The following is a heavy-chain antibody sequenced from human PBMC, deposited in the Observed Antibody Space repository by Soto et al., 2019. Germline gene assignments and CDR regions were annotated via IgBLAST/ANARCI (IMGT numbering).Heavy chain of an antibody. V-gene: IGHV4-34*01. CDR1: GGSFSGYY. D-gene: IGHD6-13*01. Sequence: QVQLQQWGAGLLKPSETLSLTCAVYGGSFSGYYWSWIRQPPGKGLEWIGEINHSGSTNYNPSLKSRVTISVDTSKNQFSLKLSSVTAADTAVYYCARAPSSRGDYYYGMDVWGQGTTVTVSS. CDR3: ARAPSSRGDYYYGMDV. J-gene: IGHJ6*02. CDR2: INHSGST.